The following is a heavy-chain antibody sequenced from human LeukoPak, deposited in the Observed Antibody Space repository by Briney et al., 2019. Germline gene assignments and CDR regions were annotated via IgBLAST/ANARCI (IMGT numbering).Heavy chain of an antibody. CDR3: ARALGYCSGGSCYSGGLLSY. V-gene: IGHV3-48*03. CDR1: GFTFSSYE. J-gene: IGHJ4*02. CDR2: ISSGGSNK. Sequence: GGSLRLSCAASGFTFSSYEMNWVRQAPGKGLEWVSYISSGGSNKYYADSVKGRFTISRDNSKNSLYLQMNSLRAEDTAVYYCARALGYCSGGSCYSGGLLSYWGQGTLVTVSS. D-gene: IGHD2-15*01.